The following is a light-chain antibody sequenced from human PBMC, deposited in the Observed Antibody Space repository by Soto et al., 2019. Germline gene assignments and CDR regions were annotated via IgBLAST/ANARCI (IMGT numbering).Light chain of an antibody. Sequence: QSALTQPASVSGSPGQSITISCTGTSSDVGTYNLVSWYQQHPGKAPKLIIYEGSKRPSGVSNRFSGSKSGNTASLTISGLQAEDEADYYCCSYAGSRSYVFGTGTKVTV. CDR1: SSDVGTYNL. J-gene: IGLJ1*01. V-gene: IGLV2-23*01. CDR2: EGS. CDR3: CSYAGSRSYV.